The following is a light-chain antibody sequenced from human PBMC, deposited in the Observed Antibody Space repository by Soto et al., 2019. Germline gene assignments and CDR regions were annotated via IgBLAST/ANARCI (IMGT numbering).Light chain of an antibody. J-gene: IGKJ1*01. CDR3: QQYNSYWT. V-gene: IGKV3-20*01. CDR2: GAS. Sequence: EIVLTQSPGTLSLSPGERATLSCRASQSVTSDYLAWYQQKPGQAPRLLIHGASSRATGIPDRFSGSGSGTDFTLTISRLEPEDFAVYYCQQYNSYWTFGQGTRWIS. CDR1: QSVTSDY.